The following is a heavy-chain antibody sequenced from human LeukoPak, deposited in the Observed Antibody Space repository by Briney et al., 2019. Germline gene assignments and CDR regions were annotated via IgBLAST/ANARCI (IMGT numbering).Heavy chain of an antibody. CDR2: ISSSSSYI. Sequence: GGSLRLSCAASGFTFSSYNMNWVRQAPGKGLEWVSSISSSSSYISYADSVKGRFTISRDDAKNLLYLQMNSLRAEDTAVYYCARPWSRYGSGSYPYYYGMDVWGQGTTVTVSS. J-gene: IGHJ6*02. CDR1: GFTFSSYN. V-gene: IGHV3-21*01. D-gene: IGHD3-10*01. CDR3: ARPWSRYGSGSYPYYYGMDV.